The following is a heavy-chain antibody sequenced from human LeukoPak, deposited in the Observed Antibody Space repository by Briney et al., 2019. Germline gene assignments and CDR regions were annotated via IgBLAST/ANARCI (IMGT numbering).Heavy chain of an antibody. CDR3: ARGTRSLIAAAGTEDY. V-gene: IGHV4-59*08. CDR1: GGSISGYY. D-gene: IGHD6-13*01. J-gene: IGHJ4*02. CDR2: IYYSGST. Sequence: SETLSLTRTVSGGSISGYYWSWIRQPPGKGLEWIGYIYYSGSTYYNPSLKSRVTISVDTSKNQFSLKLSSVTAADTAVYYCARGTRSLIAAAGTEDYWGQGTLVTVSS.